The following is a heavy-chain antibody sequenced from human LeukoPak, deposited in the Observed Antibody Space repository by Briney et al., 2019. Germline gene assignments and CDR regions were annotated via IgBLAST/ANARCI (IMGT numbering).Heavy chain of an antibody. J-gene: IGHJ4*02. D-gene: IGHD3-22*01. V-gene: IGHV4-59*08. CDR1: GGSISSYY. CDR2: IYYSGST. Sequence: PSETLSLTCTVSGGSISSYYWSWIRQPPGKGLEWIGYIYYSGSTNYNPSLKSRVTISVDTSKNQFSLKLTSVTAADTAVYYCARHYDSSGYWYYLDYWGQGTLVTDSS. CDR3: ARHYDSSGYWYYLDY.